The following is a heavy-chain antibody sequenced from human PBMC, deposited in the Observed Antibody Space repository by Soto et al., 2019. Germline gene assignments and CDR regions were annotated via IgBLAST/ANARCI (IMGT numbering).Heavy chain of an antibody. D-gene: IGHD6-19*01. J-gene: IGHJ4*02. V-gene: IGHV3-30*18. Sequence: GGSLRLSCAASGFTFSSYGMHWVRQAPGKGLEWVAVISYDGSNKYYADSVKGRFTISRDNSKNTLYLQMNSRRAEDTAVYYCAKDDSGCPDYWGQGTLVTVSS. CDR3: AKDDSGCPDY. CDR1: GFTFSSYG. CDR2: ISYDGSNK.